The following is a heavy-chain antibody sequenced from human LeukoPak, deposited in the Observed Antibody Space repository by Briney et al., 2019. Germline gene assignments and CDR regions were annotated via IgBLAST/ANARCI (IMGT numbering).Heavy chain of an antibody. CDR2: VSYDGNNK. J-gene: IGHJ3*02. V-gene: IGHV3-30-3*01. Sequence: GGSLRLSCAASGFTLSSYAMHWVRQAPGKGLEWVAIVSYDGNNKYYADSVKGRFTISRDDSRNTLSLQMNSLRTEDTAVYYCARDQMGFGSAFDIWGQGTMVTVSS. D-gene: IGHD3-10*01. CDR1: GFTLSSYA. CDR3: ARDQMGFGSAFDI.